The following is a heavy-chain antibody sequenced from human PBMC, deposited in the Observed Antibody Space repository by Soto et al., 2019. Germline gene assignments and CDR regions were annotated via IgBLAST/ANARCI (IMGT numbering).Heavy chain of an antibody. CDR1: GGSISSGGYY. J-gene: IGHJ4*02. CDR2: IYYSGST. V-gene: IGHV4-31*03. Sequence: QVQLQESGPGLVKPSQTLSLTCTVSGGSISSGGYYWSWIRQHPGKGLEWIGYIYYSGSTYYNPSLKGRVXXSIDTSKNQFSLKLSSVTAAATAVYYCAREGGIVGATAADYWGQGTLVTVSS. CDR3: AREGGIVGATAADY. D-gene: IGHD1-26*01.